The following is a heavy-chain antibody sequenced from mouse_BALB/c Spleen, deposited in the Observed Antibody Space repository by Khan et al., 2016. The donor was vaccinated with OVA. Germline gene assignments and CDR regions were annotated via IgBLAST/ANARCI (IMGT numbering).Heavy chain of an antibody. J-gene: IGHJ4*01. CDR3: ARGGAAYYRNDGGAMEY. Sequence: QIQLVQSGPELKKPGETVRISCKASGYTFTTAGIQWVQKMPGKGLKWIGWINTHSVMPKYAEDFKGRFAFSLEISVSTAYLQITNLKNEDTATYCWARGGAAYYRNDGGAMEYWGQGTSVTVSS. CDR1: GYTFTTAG. D-gene: IGHD2-14*01. CDR2: INTHSVMP. V-gene: IGHV9-4*02.